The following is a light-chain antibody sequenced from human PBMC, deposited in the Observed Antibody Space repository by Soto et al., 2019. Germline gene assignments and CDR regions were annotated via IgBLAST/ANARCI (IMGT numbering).Light chain of an antibody. CDR3: QSYDSSLSLYVV. Sequence: QSVLTQPPSVSGAPGQRVTISCTGSSSNIGAGYDVHWYQQLPGTAPKLLIYGNSNRPSGVPDRFSGSKSGTSASLAITGLQAEDEADYYCQSYDSSLSLYVVFGGGTQLTVL. CDR1: SSNIGAGYD. J-gene: IGLJ2*01. V-gene: IGLV1-40*01. CDR2: GNS.